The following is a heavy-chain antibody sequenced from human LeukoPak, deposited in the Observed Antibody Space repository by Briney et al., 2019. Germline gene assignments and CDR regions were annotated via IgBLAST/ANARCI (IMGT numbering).Heavy chain of an antibody. V-gene: IGHV4-30-2*01. CDR1: GGSISSGGYS. CDR3: ASEGSGGSSAY. J-gene: IGHJ4*02. D-gene: IGHD2-15*01. Sequence: PSQTLSLTCAVSGGSISSGGYSWSWIRQPPGKGLEWIGYIYHSGSTYYNPSLKSRVTISVDRSKNQFSLKLSSVTAADTAVYYCASEGSGGSSAYRGQGTLVTVSS. CDR2: IYHSGST.